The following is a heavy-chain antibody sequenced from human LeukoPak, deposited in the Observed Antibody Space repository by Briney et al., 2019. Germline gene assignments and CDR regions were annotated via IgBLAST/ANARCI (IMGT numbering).Heavy chain of an antibody. Sequence: VASVKVSCKASGGTFSSYAISWVRQAPGQGLEWMGRIIPIFGTANYAQKFQGRVTITTDESTSTAYMELSSLRSEDTAVYYCARERGIMTTEVEYDYWGQGTLVTVSS. CDR3: ARERGIMTTEVEYDY. CDR1: GGTFSSYA. J-gene: IGHJ4*02. CDR2: IIPIFGTA. V-gene: IGHV1-69*05. D-gene: IGHD4-11*01.